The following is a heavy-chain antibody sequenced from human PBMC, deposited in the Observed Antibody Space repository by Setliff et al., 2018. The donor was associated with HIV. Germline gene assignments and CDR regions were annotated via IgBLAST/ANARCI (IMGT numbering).Heavy chain of an antibody. J-gene: IGHJ4*02. CDR3: ARDQSSSGTTGLDY. CDR2: INWNGASV. D-gene: IGHD6-25*01. Sequence: AGSLRLSCATSGFIFEDYGMNWVRQAPGKGLEWVSGINWNGASVGYADSVKGRFTISRDNAKNTLYLQMNSLRAEDTALYYCARDQSSSGTTGLDYWGQGALVTVSS. V-gene: IGHV3-20*04. CDR1: GFIFEDYG.